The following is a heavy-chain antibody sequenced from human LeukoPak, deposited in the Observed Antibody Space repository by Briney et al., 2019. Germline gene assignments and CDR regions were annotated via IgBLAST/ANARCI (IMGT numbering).Heavy chain of an antibody. J-gene: IGHJ4*02. D-gene: IGHD3-9*01. CDR2: IHWNDDK. Sequence: TLSLTCTVSGGSISSYYWSWIRQPPGKALEWLALIHWNDDKRYSPSLRNRLTITKDTSKNQVVLTVTNMDPVDTATYYCAHSSYYDVLGGIDYWGQGTLVTVSS. V-gene: IGHV2-5*01. CDR1: GGSISSYYW. CDR3: AHSSYYDVLGGIDY.